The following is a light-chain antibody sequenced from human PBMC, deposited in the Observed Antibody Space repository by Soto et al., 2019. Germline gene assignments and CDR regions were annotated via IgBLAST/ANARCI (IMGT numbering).Light chain of an antibody. CDR2: EVT. J-gene: IGLJ3*02. Sequence: QSALTQPPSASGSPGQSVTISCTGTSSDVGGYNYVSWYQQHPGKAPKLMIYEVTQRPSGVPNRFSGSKSGNTASLTVSGLQAEDEADYHCNSYAASGNLWVFGGGTKLTVL. CDR3: NSYAASGNLWV. V-gene: IGLV2-8*01. CDR1: SSDVGGYNY.